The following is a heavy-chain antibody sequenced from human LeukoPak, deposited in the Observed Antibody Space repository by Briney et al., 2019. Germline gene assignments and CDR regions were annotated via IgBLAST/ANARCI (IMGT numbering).Heavy chain of an antibody. D-gene: IGHD6-13*01. Sequence: ASVKVSCKASGYTFTGYYIHWVRQAPGQGLEWMAWINPRNGGSHSAQKFQGRVTLTRDTSISTAYMEMRKLTSDDTAFYYCARGRIAAAGAIDYWGQGARVTVSS. J-gene: IGHJ4*02. CDR2: INPRNGGS. V-gene: IGHV1-2*02. CDR1: GYTFTGYY. CDR3: ARGRIAAAGAIDY.